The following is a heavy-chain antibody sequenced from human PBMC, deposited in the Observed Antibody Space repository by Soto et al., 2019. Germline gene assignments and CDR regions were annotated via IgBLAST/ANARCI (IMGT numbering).Heavy chain of an antibody. V-gene: IGHV1-8*01. Sequence: QVQLVQSGAEVKKPGASVKVSCKASGYTFTSYDINWVRQATGQGLEWMGWMNPNSGNTAYAQKFQGRGTMPRNTSISTVYMELSSLRSEHTAVYYCARVNIQGCMDVWGQGTTVTVSS. J-gene: IGHJ6*02. CDR1: GYTFTSYD. CDR3: ARVNIQGCMDV. CDR2: MNPNSGNT.